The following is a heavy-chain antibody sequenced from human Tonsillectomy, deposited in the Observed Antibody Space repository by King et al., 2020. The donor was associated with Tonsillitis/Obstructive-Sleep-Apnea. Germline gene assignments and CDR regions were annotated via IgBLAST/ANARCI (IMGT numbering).Heavy chain of an antibody. CDR1: GFTFGDYA. J-gene: IGHJ4*02. CDR3: TRVDIAAAPYYFDY. Sequence: VQLVESGGGLVQPGRSLRLSCTASGFTFGDYAMSWVRQAPGKGLEWVGFIRSKAYGGTTEYAASVKGRFTISRDDSKSIAYLQMNSLKTEDTAVYYCTRVDIAAAPYYFDYWGQGTLVTVSS. V-gene: IGHV3-49*04. CDR2: IRSKAYGGTT. D-gene: IGHD6-13*01.